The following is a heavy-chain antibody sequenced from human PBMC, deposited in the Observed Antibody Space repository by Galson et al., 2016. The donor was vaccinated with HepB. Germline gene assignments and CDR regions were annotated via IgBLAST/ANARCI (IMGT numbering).Heavy chain of an antibody. CDR3: ARDFERFFDY. CDR2: IYYNGST. D-gene: IGHD3-3*01. V-gene: IGHV4-39*07. CDR1: GGSISSSSYY. J-gene: IGHJ4*02. Sequence: ETLSLTCTVSGGSISSSSYYWGWIRQAPGKGLEWIGNIYYNGSTYYNPSLKSRLTISVDTSKNQFSLKLSSVTAAATAVYYCARDFERFFDYWGQGTLVSVYS.